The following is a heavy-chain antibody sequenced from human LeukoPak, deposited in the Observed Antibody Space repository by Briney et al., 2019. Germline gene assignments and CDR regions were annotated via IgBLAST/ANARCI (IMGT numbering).Heavy chain of an antibody. CDR1: GGTFSSYA. CDR2: IIPIFGTA. J-gene: IGHJ4*02. V-gene: IGHV1-69*13. D-gene: IGHD6-13*01. CDR3: ARVWSDSGYSSSWLPYYFDY. Sequence: SVKVSCKASGGTFSSYAISWVRQAPGQGLEWMGGIIPIFGTANYAQKFQGRVTITADESTSTAYMELSSLRSEDTAVYYCARVWSDSGYSSSWLPYYFDYWGQGTLVTVSS.